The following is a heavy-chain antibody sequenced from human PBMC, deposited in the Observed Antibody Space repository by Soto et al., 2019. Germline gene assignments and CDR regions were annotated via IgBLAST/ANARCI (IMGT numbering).Heavy chain of an antibody. CDR1: GDTFSSYA. Sequence: QVQLVQSGAEVKKPGSSVQVSCKASGDTFSSYAISWVPQAPGQGLEWMGGIIPIFETAHYAQNFQGRVTITADESTSTDYMELSSLRSEDTAIYYCARVVSRAAAMWGGFQDWGRGTLVTVSS. CDR3: ARVVSRAAAMWGGFQD. V-gene: IGHV1-69*01. CDR2: IIPIFETA. D-gene: IGHD2-2*01. J-gene: IGHJ1*01.